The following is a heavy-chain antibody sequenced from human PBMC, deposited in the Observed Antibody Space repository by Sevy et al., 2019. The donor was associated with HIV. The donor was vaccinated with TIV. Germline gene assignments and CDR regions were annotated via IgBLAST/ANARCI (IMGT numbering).Heavy chain of an antibody. J-gene: IGHJ5*02. CDR2: ISRDATSI. CDR3: APDWRYGGLGP. V-gene: IGHV3-74*01. D-gene: IGHD3-3*01. Sequence: GGSLRLSCAASGFTFSNFWMHWVRQAPGKGLVWVSRISRDATSISYAESVKGRFTISRDNAKNTLYLQMDSLGAEDTAVYYCAPDWRYGGLGPWGQGTLVTVSS. CDR1: GFTFSNFW.